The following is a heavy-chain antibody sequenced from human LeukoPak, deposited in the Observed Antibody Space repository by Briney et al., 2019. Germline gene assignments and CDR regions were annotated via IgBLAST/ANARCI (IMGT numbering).Heavy chain of an antibody. CDR3: ARETRRRYFESYYGMDV. D-gene: IGHD3-9*01. Sequence: ASVKVSCKASGYTFTNYGVSWVRQAPGQGLEWMGWISGYNGDTNYAQKLQGRVTMATDTSTSTAYMELRSLRSDDTAVYYCARETRRRYFESYYGMDVWGQGTTVTVSS. CDR1: GYTFTNYG. CDR2: ISGYNGDT. V-gene: IGHV1-18*01. J-gene: IGHJ6*02.